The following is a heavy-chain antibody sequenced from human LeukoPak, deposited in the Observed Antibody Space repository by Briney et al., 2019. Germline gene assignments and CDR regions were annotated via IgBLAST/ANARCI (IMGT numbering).Heavy chain of an antibody. CDR2: IKSKTDGGTT. D-gene: IGHD3-10*01. J-gene: IGHJ6*02. Sequence: GGSLRLSCAASGFTFSNAWMSWVRQAPGKGLEWVGRIKSKTDGGTTDYAAPVKGRFTISRDDSKNTLYLQMNSLKTEDTAVYYCTTDPGPLVLWFGELFSSAGMDVWGQGTTVTVSS. CDR3: TTDPGPLVLWFGELFSSAGMDV. V-gene: IGHV3-15*01. CDR1: GFTFSNAW.